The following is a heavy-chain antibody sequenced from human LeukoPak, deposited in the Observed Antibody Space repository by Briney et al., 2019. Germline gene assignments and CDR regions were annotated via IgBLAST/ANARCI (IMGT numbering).Heavy chain of an antibody. Sequence: PGGSLRVSCAASGFTFSSYVMSWVRQAPGKGLEWVSSISSSSGYIYYADSVKGRFTISRDNAKNSLYLQMNSLRAEDTAVYYCARVNAGYNLDYWGQGTLVTVSS. CDR2: ISSSSGYI. CDR1: GFTFSSYV. J-gene: IGHJ4*02. CDR3: ARVNAGYNLDY. V-gene: IGHV3-21*01. D-gene: IGHD5-24*01.